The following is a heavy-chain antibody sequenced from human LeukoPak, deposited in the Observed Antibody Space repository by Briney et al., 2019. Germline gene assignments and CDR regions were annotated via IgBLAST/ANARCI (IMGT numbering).Heavy chain of an antibody. D-gene: IGHD2/OR15-2a*01. CDR2: ISSSSAYK. Sequence: TGVSLRLSCAASGFTLDSYTMNWVRQLPGKGLEWVSSISSSSAYKHYADSVMGRFASAKDNAENYLYLHLNSLRVEDTAIYFCAKDTRIWSRYPTQFDSWGQGTLVTVSS. V-gene: IGHV3-21*04. CDR3: AKDTRIWSRYPTQFDS. CDR1: GFTLDSYT. J-gene: IGHJ4*02.